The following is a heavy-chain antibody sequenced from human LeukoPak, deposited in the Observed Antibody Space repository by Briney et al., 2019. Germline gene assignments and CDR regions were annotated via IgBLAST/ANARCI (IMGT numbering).Heavy chain of an antibody. Sequence: PGGSLRLSCAASGFTFSSLAMSWVRQAPGKGLEWVSAISGSGGSTYYADSVKGRFTISRDNSKNRLYLQMNSLRAEDTGVYYCAKDEVHDSSGPTIYYYYGMDVWGQGTTVTVSS. J-gene: IGHJ6*02. V-gene: IGHV3-23*01. CDR2: ISGSGGST. CDR1: GFTFSSLA. CDR3: AKDEVHDSSGPTIYYYYGMDV. D-gene: IGHD3-22*01.